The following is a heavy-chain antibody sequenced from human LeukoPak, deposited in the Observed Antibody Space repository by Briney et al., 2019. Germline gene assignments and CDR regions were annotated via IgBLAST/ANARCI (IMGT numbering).Heavy chain of an antibody. CDR2: IGEEKSDSWT. V-gene: IGHV3-23*01. CDR1: GFTFSNYP. J-gene: IGHJ4*02. Sequence: GGSLRLSCAASGFTFSNYPMGWVRQAPGKGLEWLSAIGEEKSDSWTKSADSVKGRFTISRDNSENTLYLQMDSLTVEDTAVYYCARAGVISGWNYWGQGVLVTVSS. CDR3: ARAGVISGWNY. D-gene: IGHD3-3*02.